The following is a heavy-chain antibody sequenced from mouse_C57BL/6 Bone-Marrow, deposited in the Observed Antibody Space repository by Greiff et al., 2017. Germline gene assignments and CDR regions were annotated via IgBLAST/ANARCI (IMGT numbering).Heavy chain of an antibody. J-gene: IGHJ1*03. CDR1: GYTFTSYW. V-gene: IGHV1-69*01. CDR2: IDPSESYT. D-gene: IGHD1-1*01. CDR3: ARSGHYYGSSYGYFDV. Sequence: VQLQQPGAELVMPGASVKLSCKASGYTFTSYWMHWVKQRPGQGLEWIGEIDPSESYTNYNQKFKGKSTLTVDKSSSTAYMQLNSLTSEDSAVYYCARSGHYYGSSYGYFDVWGTGTTVTVSS.